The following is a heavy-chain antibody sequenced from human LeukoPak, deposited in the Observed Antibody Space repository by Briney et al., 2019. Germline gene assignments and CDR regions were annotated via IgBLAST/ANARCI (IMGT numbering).Heavy chain of an antibody. V-gene: IGHV1-18*01. Sequence: ASVKVSCKASGYTFTSYGISWVRQAPGQGLEWMGWISAYNGNTNYAQKLQGRVTMTTDTSTSTAHMELRSLRSDDTAVYYCARTSQYYYDSSGYFLLWGQGTLVTVSS. J-gene: IGHJ4*02. CDR1: GYTFTSYG. D-gene: IGHD3-22*01. CDR2: ISAYNGNT. CDR3: ARTSQYYYDSSGYFLL.